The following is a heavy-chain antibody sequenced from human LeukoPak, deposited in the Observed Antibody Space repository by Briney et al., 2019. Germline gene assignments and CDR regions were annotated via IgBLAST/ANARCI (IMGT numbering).Heavy chain of an antibody. CDR3: ASTVEYCSSTSCGNYYYYMDV. V-gene: IGHV1-69*01. Sequence: ASVKVSCKASGGTFSSYAISWVRQAPGQGLEWMGGIIPIFGTAKYAQKFQGRVTITADESTSTAYMELSSLRSEDTAVYYCASTVEYCSSTSCGNYYYYMDVWGKGTTVTVSS. CDR1: GGTFSSYA. J-gene: IGHJ6*03. CDR2: IIPIFGTA. D-gene: IGHD2-2*01.